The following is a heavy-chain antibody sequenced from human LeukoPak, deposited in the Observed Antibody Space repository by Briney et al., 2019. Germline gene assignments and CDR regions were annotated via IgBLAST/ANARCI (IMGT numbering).Heavy chain of an antibody. D-gene: IGHD5-12*01. V-gene: IGHV3-66*01. CDR1: GFTVSSNY. Sequence: PGGSLRLSCVASGFTVSSNYMSWVRQAPGKGLEWVSMFYSGGSTFYADSVKGRFTIARDSSKNTLYLQMNTLRAEDTAVYYCARTTEGYARGPGYSYYYYMDVWGKGTTVTISS. J-gene: IGHJ6*03. CDR3: ARTTEGYARGPGYSYYYYMDV. CDR2: FYSGGST.